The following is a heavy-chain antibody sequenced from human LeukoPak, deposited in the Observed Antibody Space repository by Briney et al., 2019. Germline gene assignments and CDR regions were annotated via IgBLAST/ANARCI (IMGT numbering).Heavy chain of an antibody. CDR1: GGSISSGDYY. J-gene: IGHJ5*02. CDR2: IYYSGST. V-gene: IGHV4-30-4*08. D-gene: IGHD1-26*01. CDR3: ARSEGATTFDMRYNWFDP. Sequence: SETLSLTCTVSGGSISSGDYYWSWIRQPPGKGLEWIGYIYYSGSTYYNPSLKSRVTISVDTSKNQFSLKLSSVTAADTAVYYCARSEGATTFDMRYNWFDPWGQGTLVTVSS.